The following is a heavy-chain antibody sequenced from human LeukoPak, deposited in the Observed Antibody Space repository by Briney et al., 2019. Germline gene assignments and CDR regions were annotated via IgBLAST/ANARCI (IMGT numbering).Heavy chain of an antibody. Sequence: GSLRLSCAASGFTFSDYYMSWIRQAPGKGLEWIGSIYYSGSTYYNPSLKSRVTISVDTSKNQFSLKLSSVTAADTAVYYCARDCPWFDPWGQGTLVTVSS. V-gene: IGHV4-38-2*02. CDR2: IYYSGST. J-gene: IGHJ5*02. CDR1: GFTFSDYY. CDR3: ARDCPWFDP.